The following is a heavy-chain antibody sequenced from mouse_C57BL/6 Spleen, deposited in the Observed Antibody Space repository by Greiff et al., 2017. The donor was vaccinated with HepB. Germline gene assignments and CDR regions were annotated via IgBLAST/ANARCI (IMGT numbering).Heavy chain of an antibody. J-gene: IGHJ4*01. CDR1: GFTFSDYY. D-gene: IGHD2-1*01. V-gene: IGHV5-16*01. CDR3: ARIGNYCYYAMDY. CDR2: INYDGSST. Sequence: EVMLVESEGGLVQPGSSMKLSCTASGFTFSDYYMAWVRQVPEKGLEWVANINYDGSSTYYLDSLKSRFIISRDNAKNILYLQMSSLKSEDTATYYCARIGNYCYYAMDYWGQGTSVTVSS.